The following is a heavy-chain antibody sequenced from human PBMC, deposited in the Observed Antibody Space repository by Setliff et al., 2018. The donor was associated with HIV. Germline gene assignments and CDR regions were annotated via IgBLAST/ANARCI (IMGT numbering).Heavy chain of an antibody. CDR1: DYSFTTYA. CDR3: ARTWGAGVTGYWFEP. V-gene: IGHV1-8*02. J-gene: IGHJ5*02. CDR2: IIPIFGTA. Sequence: GASVKVSCKASDYSFTTYAISWVRQAPGQGLEWMGWIIPIFGTANYAQKFQGRVTMTRNTSISTAYMELRSLRSEDTAVYFCARTWGAGVTGYWFEPWGQGTRVTVSS. D-gene: IGHD3-9*01.